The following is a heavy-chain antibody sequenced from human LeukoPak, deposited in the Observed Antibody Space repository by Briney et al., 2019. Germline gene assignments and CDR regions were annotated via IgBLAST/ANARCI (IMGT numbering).Heavy chain of an antibody. J-gene: IGHJ6*03. CDR2: IRYDGSNI. Sequence: PGGSLRLSCAASGFTFSSYSMNWVRQAPGKGLEWVAFIRYDGSNIYYADSVKGRFTISRDNSKNTLYLQMNNLRAEDTAVYYCTTGPLSSSWFDYYYYMDVWGKGTTVTVSS. CDR3: TTGPLSSSWFDYYYYMDV. D-gene: IGHD6-13*01. V-gene: IGHV3-30*02. CDR1: GFTFSSYS.